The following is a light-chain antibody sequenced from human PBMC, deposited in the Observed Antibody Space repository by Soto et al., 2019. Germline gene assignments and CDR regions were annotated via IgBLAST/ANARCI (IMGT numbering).Light chain of an antibody. CDR1: QSVSSSY. CDR2: GAS. J-gene: IGKJ4*01. CDR3: QPICNLP. V-gene: IGKV3D-7*01. Sequence: PGERVTLSCRASQSVSSSYLTWYQQKPGQAPRLLIYGASTRATGIPARFSGSGSGTDFTLTISSLQPEDFAVYYCQPICNLPLGGGTRVDIK.